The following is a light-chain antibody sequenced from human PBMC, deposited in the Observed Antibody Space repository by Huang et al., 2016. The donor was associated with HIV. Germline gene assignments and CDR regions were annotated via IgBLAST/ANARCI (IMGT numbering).Light chain of an antibody. CDR3: QQRSDWPPT. V-gene: IGKV3-11*01. J-gene: IGKJ1*01. CDR2: NAS. Sequence: EIVLAQSPVTLSLSPGERATLACRASQRVRVYLAWYQQKAGQPPRLLIYNASNRATGIPARFSGSGSGTDFTLTISSLGPEDFAVYYCQQRSDWPPTFGRGTKVEIK. CDR1: QRVRVY.